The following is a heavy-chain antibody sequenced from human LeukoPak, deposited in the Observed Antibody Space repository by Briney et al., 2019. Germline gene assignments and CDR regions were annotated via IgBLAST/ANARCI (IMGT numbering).Heavy chain of an antibody. Sequence: SETLSLTCSVSGDSISGYYWSWIRQPPGKGLEWIGNIYYSGSTNYNPSLKSRVTISVDTSKNQFSLKLTSVTAADTAVYYCTRGRYQFLGPNDSWGQGSLVTVSS. CDR2: IYYSGST. V-gene: IGHV4-59*01. J-gene: IGHJ4*02. D-gene: IGHD2/OR15-2a*01. CDR1: GDSISGYY. CDR3: TRGRYQFLGPNDS.